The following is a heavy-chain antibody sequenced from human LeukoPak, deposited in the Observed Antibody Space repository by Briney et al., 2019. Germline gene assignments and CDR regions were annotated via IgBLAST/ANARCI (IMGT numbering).Heavy chain of an antibody. CDR2: IKTKTDGGTT. J-gene: IGHJ4*02. V-gene: IGHV3-15*01. CDR3: TTGLGRTDIDY. Sequence: PGGSLRLSCATSGFPFTNIWMKWLPPAPGKGLEWGGRIKTKTDGGTTDHAATVKVRLTISRDEAKNTLYLQMHSLKTEDTAVYYCTTGLGRTDIDYWGQGTLVTVSS. CDR1: GFPFTNIW. D-gene: IGHD1-14*01.